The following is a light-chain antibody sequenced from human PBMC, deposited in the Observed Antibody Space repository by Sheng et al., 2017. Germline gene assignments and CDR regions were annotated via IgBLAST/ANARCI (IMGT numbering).Light chain of an antibody. J-gene: IGKJ1*01. CDR3: QQYNSYSP. Sequence: DIHMTQSPSSLSASVGDRVTITCRASETIAGHLNWYQQKPGRAPKLLIFAASTLQGGVPSRFSGSGSGTEFTLTISSLQPDDFATYYCQQYNSYSPFGQGTKVEI. V-gene: IGKV1-17*01. CDR1: ETIAGH. CDR2: AAS.